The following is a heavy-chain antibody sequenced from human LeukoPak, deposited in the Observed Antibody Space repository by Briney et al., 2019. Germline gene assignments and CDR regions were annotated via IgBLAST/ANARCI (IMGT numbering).Heavy chain of an antibody. Sequence: GGSLRLSCAASGFTFSSYAMSWVRQAPGKGLEWVSAISGSGGSTYYADSVKGRFTISRDNSKNTLYLQMNSLRAEDTAVYYCAKTPLSGSYYGYYYMDVWDKGTTVTVSS. D-gene: IGHD1-26*01. V-gene: IGHV3-23*01. CDR3: AKTPLSGSYYGYYYMDV. CDR1: GFTFSSYA. J-gene: IGHJ6*03. CDR2: ISGSGGST.